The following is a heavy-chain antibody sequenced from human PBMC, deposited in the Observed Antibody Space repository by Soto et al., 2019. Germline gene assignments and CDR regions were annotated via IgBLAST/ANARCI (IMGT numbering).Heavy chain of an antibody. J-gene: IGHJ3*02. CDR1: GFTFSHYW. V-gene: IGHV3-7*01. CDR2: IHQDGSEE. D-gene: IGHD1-26*01. Sequence: VGSLRLSCVASGFTFSHYWMSWVRQAPGKGPEWVANIHQDGSEEYYVDSVKGRFTITRDNAKNSLYLQMHSLRVEDTAMFYCARGNLQVGATTMVASDIWGQRKMVSVS. CDR3: ARGNLQVGATTMVASDI.